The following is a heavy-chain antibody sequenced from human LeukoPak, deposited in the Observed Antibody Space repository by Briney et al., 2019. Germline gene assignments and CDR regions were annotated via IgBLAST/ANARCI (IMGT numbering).Heavy chain of an antibody. CDR1: GFNVSSNY. V-gene: IGHV3-53*04. J-gene: IGHJ4*02. CDR3: ARFSVGTTGFDY. D-gene: IGHD1-26*01. CDR2: IYSDGSA. Sequence: GGSLRLSCAASGFNVSSNYMNWVRQAPGKGLEWVSVIYSDGSAYYADSVKGRFTVSRHNSKNTLYLQMNSLRTEDTAVYYCARFSVGTTGFDYWGQGTLVTVSS.